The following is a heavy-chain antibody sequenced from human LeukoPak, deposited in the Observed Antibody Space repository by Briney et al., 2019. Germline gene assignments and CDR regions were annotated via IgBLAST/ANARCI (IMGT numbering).Heavy chain of an antibody. CDR1: GGSISSGDYY. Sequence: PSQTLSLTCTVSGGSISSGDYYWSWIRQPPGKGLEWIGYIYYSGSTYYNPSLKSRVTISVDTSKNQFSLKLSSVTAADTAVYYCARTLYYYDSSGYDTFDYWGQGTLVTVSS. V-gene: IGHV4-30-4*08. J-gene: IGHJ4*02. D-gene: IGHD3-22*01. CDR3: ARTLYYYDSSGYDTFDY. CDR2: IYYSGST.